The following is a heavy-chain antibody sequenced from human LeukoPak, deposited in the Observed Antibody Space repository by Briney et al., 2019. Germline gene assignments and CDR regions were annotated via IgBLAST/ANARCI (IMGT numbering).Heavy chain of an antibody. J-gene: IGHJ4*02. V-gene: IGHV3-30*18. CDR2: ISYDGSHK. CDR3: AKALGYCSSTSCYVPFDY. CDR1: GFAFSTYG. Sequence: GGSLRLSCAASGFAFSTYGMHWVRQAPGKGLEWVAAISYDGSHKYYADSVKGRFTISRDNSKNTLYLQMNSLRAEDTAVYYCAKALGYCSSTSCYVPFDYWGQGTLVTVSS. D-gene: IGHD2-2*01.